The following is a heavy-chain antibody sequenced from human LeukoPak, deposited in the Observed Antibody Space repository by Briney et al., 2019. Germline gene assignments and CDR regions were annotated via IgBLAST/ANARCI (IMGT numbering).Heavy chain of an antibody. CDR2: IYYSGST. V-gene: IGHV4-59*01. D-gene: IGHD6-13*01. CDR1: GGSISSDY. J-gene: IGHJ4*02. CDR3: AKRNSAAAGAYDY. Sequence: PSETLSLTCSVSGGSISSDYWSWIRQPPGKGLEWIGYIYYSGSTNYNPSLKSRVTISIDTSKNRFSLKLRSVTAADTAVYYCAKRNSAAAGAYDYWGQGTLVTVSS.